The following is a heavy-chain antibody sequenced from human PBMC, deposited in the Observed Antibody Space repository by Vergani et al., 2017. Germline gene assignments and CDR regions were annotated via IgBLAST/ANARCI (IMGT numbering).Heavy chain of an antibody. V-gene: IGHV3-23*01. J-gene: IGHJ3*02. CDR1: GFTFSSYA. D-gene: IGHD5-12*01. Sequence: EVQLLESGGGLVQPGGSLRLSCAASGFTFSSYAMSWVRQAPGKGLEWVSAISGSGGSTYYADSVKGRFTIPRDNSKNTLYLQMDSLRAVDTAVYYCAKLPGGYSGYGDAFDIWGQGTMVTVSS. CDR2: ISGSGGST. CDR3: AKLPGGYSGYGDAFDI.